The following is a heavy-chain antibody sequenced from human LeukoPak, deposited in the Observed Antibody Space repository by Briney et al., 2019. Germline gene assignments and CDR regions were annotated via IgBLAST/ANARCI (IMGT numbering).Heavy chain of an antibody. V-gene: IGHV3-11*05. CDR2: ISSSSTYT. D-gene: IGHD2-21*02. CDR3: VRGEDIVVVTAIGY. Sequence: PGGSLRLSCAASGFTFSDFYMSWIRQAPGKGLEWLSYISSSSTYTKYADSVKGRFTISRDNAKNSLYLQMNSLRAEDTAVYYCVRGEDIVVVTAIGYWGQGTLVTVSS. CDR1: GFTFSDFY. J-gene: IGHJ4*02.